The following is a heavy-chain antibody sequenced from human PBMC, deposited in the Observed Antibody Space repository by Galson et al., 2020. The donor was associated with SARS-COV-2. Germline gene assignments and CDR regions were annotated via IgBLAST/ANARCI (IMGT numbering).Heavy chain of an antibody. Sequence: GGSLRLSCVASGFSVISNYMIWVRQAPGKGLEWVSVMNIDDTTDYADSVKGRFTFSRDTSQNTIFLQMNNLRVEDTALYFCTRDGGHTDGSVWFDPWGQGALVTVSP. D-gene: IGHD3-10*01. CDR2: MNIDDTT. J-gene: IGHJ5*02. CDR3: TRDGGHTDGSVWFDP. V-gene: IGHV3-53*01. CDR1: GFSVISNY.